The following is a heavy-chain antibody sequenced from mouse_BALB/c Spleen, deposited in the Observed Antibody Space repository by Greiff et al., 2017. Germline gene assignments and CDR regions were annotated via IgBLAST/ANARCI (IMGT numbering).Heavy chain of an antibody. J-gene: IGHJ2*01. Sequence: EVMLVESGGGLVKPGGSLKLSCAASGFTFSSYAMSWVRQTPEKRLEWVASISSGGSTYYPDSVKGRFTISRDNARNILYLQMSSLRSEDTAMYYCARGTATGYYFDYWGQGTTLTVSS. CDR2: ISSGGST. CDR1: GFTFSSYA. D-gene: IGHD1-2*01. V-gene: IGHV5-6-5*01. CDR3: ARGTATGYYFDY.